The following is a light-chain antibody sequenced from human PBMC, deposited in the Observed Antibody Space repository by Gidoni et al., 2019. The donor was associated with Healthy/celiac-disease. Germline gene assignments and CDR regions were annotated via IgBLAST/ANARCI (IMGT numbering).Light chain of an antibody. CDR1: QSLLHSNGYNY. V-gene: IGKV2-28*01. CDR2: LGS. Sequence: DIVMTQSPLSLPVTPGEPASISCRSSQSLLHSNGYNYLDWYLQKPGQSPQLLIYLGSNRASGVPDRFSGRGSGPDFTLKISRVEAEDFGVYYCMQALQTPKTFGQGTKVEIK. J-gene: IGKJ1*01. CDR3: MQALQTPKT.